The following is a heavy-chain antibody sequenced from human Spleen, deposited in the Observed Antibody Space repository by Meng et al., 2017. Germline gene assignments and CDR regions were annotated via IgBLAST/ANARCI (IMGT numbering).Heavy chain of an antibody. CDR1: GYTFTVYH. CDR2: INPNSGFT. D-gene: IGHD4-23*01. Sequence: ASVKVSCKASGYTFTVYHMHWVRQAPGQGLEWMGRINPNSGFTNYAQKFQGRVTLIRDTSISTAYMELRRLRSDDTAMYYCARDWPKGGGKVTNWFDPWGQGTLVTVSS. CDR3: ARDWPKGGGKVTNWFDP. V-gene: IGHV1-2*06. J-gene: IGHJ5*02.